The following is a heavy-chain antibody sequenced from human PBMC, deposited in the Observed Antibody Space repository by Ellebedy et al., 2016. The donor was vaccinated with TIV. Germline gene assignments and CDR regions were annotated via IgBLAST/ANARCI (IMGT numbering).Heavy chain of an antibody. V-gene: IGHV5-10-1*01. Sequence: PGGSLRLSCRGSGYTFTNNWITWVRQMPGKGRDWMGNINPGDSSTNYSPSFQGHVTISADTSISTAYLQWSSLKASDPALYYWARGKGWVDYWGQGTLVTASS. D-gene: IGHD1-26*01. CDR3: ARGKGWVDY. CDR2: INPGDSST. J-gene: IGHJ4*02. CDR1: GYTFTNNW.